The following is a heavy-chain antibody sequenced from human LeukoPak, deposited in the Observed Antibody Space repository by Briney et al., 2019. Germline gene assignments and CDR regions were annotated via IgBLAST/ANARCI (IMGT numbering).Heavy chain of an antibody. V-gene: IGHV3-15*01. CDR1: GFTFSNAW. D-gene: IGHD5-18*01. CDR2: IKSKTDGGTT. CDR3: TTGGYSYGPGFDY. J-gene: IGHJ4*02. Sequence: PGGSLRLSCAASGFTFSNAWMSWVRQAPGKGREWVGRIKSKTDGGTTDYAAPVKGRFTVSRDDSKNTLYLQMNSLKTEDTAIYYCTTGGYSYGPGFDYWGQGTLVTVSS.